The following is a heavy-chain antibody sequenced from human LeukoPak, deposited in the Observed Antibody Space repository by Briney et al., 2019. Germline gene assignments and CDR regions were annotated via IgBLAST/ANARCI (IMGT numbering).Heavy chain of an antibody. CDR2: ISAFNGNT. CDR1: GYTLNTYG. D-gene: IGHD1-26*01. Sequence: ASVKVSCKASGYTLNTYGLNWVRQAPGQGLEWMGWISAFNGNTNYAQKFQGRVTMTTDPSTTTGYMELRSLKSDDTVVYFCATGIRWDFDYWGQGTLVAVSS. V-gene: IGHV1-18*01. CDR3: ATGIRWDFDY. J-gene: IGHJ4*02.